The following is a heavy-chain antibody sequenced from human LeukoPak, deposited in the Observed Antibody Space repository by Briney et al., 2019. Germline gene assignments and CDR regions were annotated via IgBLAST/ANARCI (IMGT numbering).Heavy chain of an antibody. J-gene: IGHJ4*02. D-gene: IGHD4-17*01. Sequence: ASVTVSCKASGYTFTGYYMHWVRQAPGQGLEWMGWIYPNSGGTKYAQKFQGRVTMTRDTSISTAYLELSRLRSDDTAVYYCAREHMTRVTLDYWGQGTLVTVSS. CDR1: GYTFTGYY. CDR2: IYPNSGGT. V-gene: IGHV1-2*02. CDR3: AREHMTRVTLDY.